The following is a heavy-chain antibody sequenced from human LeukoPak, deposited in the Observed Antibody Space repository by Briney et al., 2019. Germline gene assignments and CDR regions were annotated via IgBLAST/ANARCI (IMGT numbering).Heavy chain of an antibody. Sequence: SVKVSCKASGGTFSSYAISWVRQAPGQGLEWMGRIIPILGIANYAQKFQGRVTITADKSTSTAYMELSSLRSEDTAVYYCAREVRWDYYYYGMDVWGQGTTVTVSS. D-gene: IGHD4-23*01. CDR3: AREVRWDYYYYGMDV. V-gene: IGHV1-69*04. CDR2: IIPILGIA. CDR1: GGTFSSYA. J-gene: IGHJ6*02.